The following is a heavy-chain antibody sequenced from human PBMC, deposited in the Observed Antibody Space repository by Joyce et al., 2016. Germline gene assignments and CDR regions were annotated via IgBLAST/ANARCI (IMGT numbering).Heavy chain of an antibody. J-gene: IGHJ4*02. Sequence: QVQLVESGGGVVQPGGSLRLSCAASGFTFSSYGMHWVRQAPGKVLEWVAVISYDGNYKYYADSVKGRFTISRDNSKKTLYLQMNRLRAEDTAVFYCAKEPGSGYSTGWYYFEYWGQGTLVTVSS. D-gene: IGHD6-19*01. CDR1: GFTFSSYG. V-gene: IGHV3-30*18. CDR3: AKEPGSGYSTGWYYFEY. CDR2: ISYDGNYK.